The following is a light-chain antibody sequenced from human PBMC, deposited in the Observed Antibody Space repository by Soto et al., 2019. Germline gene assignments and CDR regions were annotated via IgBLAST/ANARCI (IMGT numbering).Light chain of an antibody. CDR1: QSVGRS. CDR3: QQYDNWPSVT. CDR2: GTS. Sequence: IVMTQSPATLSVSPGERATLSCRASQSVGRSLAWYQQKPGQAPRLLIYGTSARATGIPATFSGSGSGTEFTLTISSLQSEDFAIYYCQQYDNWPSVTFGGGTKADIK. V-gene: IGKV3-15*01. J-gene: IGKJ4*01.